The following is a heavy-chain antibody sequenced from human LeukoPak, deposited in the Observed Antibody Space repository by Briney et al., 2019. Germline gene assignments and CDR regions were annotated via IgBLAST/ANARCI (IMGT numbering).Heavy chain of an antibody. Sequence: GGSLRLSCTASGFSFSPYWMNWVRQAPGKGLEWVANINQGGSEKFYRDSVKGRFTISRDNARNSVYLQMNCLRVEDTAIYYCVPGSHWGQGTLVTVSS. V-gene: IGHV3-7*02. CDR3: VPGSH. J-gene: IGHJ4*02. D-gene: IGHD3-10*01. CDR1: GFSFSPYW. CDR2: INQGGSEK.